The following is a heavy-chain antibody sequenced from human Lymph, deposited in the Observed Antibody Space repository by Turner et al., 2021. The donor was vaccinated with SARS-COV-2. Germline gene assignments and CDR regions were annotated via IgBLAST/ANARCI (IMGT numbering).Heavy chain of an antibody. D-gene: IGHD3-9*01. CDR1: GYTFTSYD. CDR3: ARAAQLTVWFDP. Sequence: QAQLVQSGAEVKKPGASVQVSCKASGYTFTSYDLNWGRQATGKGLKWRGWMNPNSGNTGYAQKFQGRVTMTRNTSISTAYMELSSMRSEDTAVYYCARAAQLTVWFDPWGQGTLVTVSS. CDR2: MNPNSGNT. V-gene: IGHV1-8*01. J-gene: IGHJ5*02.